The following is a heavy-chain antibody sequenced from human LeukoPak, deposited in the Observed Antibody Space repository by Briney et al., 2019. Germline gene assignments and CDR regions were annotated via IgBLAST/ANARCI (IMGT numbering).Heavy chain of an antibody. V-gene: IGHV4-59*04. CDR1: GGSISDYY. D-gene: IGHD3/OR15-3a*01. CDR3: ARQTGSGLFILP. Sequence: SETLSLTCTVSGGSISDYYWNWIRQPPGKGLEWIGYIYYSGNTYYNASLKSQVSISIDTSKNQFSLRLTSVTAADTAVYYCARQTGSGLFILPGGQGTLVTVSS. J-gene: IGHJ4*02. CDR2: IYYSGNT.